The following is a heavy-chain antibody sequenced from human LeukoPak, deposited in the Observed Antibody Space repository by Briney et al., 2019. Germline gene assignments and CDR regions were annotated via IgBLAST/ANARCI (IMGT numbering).Heavy chain of an antibody. Sequence: GESLKISCKGSGYSFTSYWIGWVRQMPGKGLEWMGGVYPSDSDTRYSPSFQGQVTITADKSISTAYLQWSSLKASDTAMYYCARQLGDYYDSSGFDYWGQGTLVTVSS. J-gene: IGHJ4*02. CDR1: GYSFTSYW. V-gene: IGHV5-51*01. D-gene: IGHD3-22*01. CDR3: ARQLGDYYDSSGFDY. CDR2: VYPSDSDT.